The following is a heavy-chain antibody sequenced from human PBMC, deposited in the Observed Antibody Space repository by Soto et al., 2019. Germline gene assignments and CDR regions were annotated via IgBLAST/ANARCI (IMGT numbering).Heavy chain of an antibody. Sequence: ASVKVSCKASGYTFTSYDINWVRQATGQGLEWMGWMNPNSGNTGYAQKFQGRVTMTRNTSISTAYMELSSLRSEDTAVYYCARGLFYRPHNDILTGLPNWFDPWGQGTLVTVSS. J-gene: IGHJ5*02. D-gene: IGHD3-9*01. V-gene: IGHV1-8*01. CDR2: MNPNSGNT. CDR3: ARGLFYRPHNDILTGLPNWFDP. CDR1: GYTFTSYD.